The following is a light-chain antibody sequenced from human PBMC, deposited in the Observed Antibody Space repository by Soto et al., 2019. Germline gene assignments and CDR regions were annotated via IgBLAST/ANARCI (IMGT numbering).Light chain of an antibody. CDR1: SSNIGSNS. J-gene: IGLJ2*01. CDR3: AAWDDSLNGVV. V-gene: IGLV1-44*01. Sequence: QLVLTQPPSASGTPGQRVTISCSGSSSNIGSNSVNWYQQLPGTAPKLLMYSSNQRPSGVPVRFSGSKSGTSASLAISGLQSEDEADYYCAAWDDSLNGVVFGGGTKLTVL. CDR2: SSN.